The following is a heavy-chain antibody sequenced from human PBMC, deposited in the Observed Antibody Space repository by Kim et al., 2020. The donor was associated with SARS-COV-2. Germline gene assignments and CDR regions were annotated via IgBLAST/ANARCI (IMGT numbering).Heavy chain of an antibody. CDR1: GFTFSNYA. CDR3: AKCHSNWGNDAFDI. V-gene: IGHV3-23*01. D-gene: IGHD3-16*01. CDR2: IRGGGAVT. J-gene: IGHJ3*02. Sequence: GGSLRLSCAASGFTFSNYAMSWVRQAPGKGLEWVSYIRGGGAVTHYAGSVKGRCTISRDNFKNILYLQLDSLRAEDTAVYHCAKCHSNWGNDAFDIWGLGTMVTVSS.